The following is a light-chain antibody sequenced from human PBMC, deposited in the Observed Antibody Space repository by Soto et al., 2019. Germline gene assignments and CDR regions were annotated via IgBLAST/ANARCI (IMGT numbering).Light chain of an antibody. V-gene: IGLV2-18*02. CDR3: CSYTSSTTLFV. CDR1: NSDVGSYDR. CDR2: EVS. J-gene: IGLJ1*01. Sequence: QSVLTQPPSVSGSPGQSVTISCTGTNSDVGSYDRVSWYQQPPGIAPKLMIYEVSHRPSGVPDRFSGSKSGNTASLTISGLQAEDEGDYYCCSYTSSTTLFVFGTGTKLTVL.